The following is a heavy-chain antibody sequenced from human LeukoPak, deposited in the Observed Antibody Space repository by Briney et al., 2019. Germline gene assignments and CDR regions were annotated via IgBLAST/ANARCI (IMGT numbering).Heavy chain of an antibody. V-gene: IGHV3-33*06. CDR1: GFTFSNYG. Sequence: QPGRSLRLSCAASGFTFSNYGMHWVRQAPGKGLEWVAVIWFDGSKKYYADSVKGRFTISRDNSKNTLYLQMNSLRAEDTAVYYCAKAPSIAAAGTFDYWGQGTLVTVSS. CDR2: IWFDGSKK. J-gene: IGHJ4*02. CDR3: AKAPSIAAAGTFDY. D-gene: IGHD6-13*01.